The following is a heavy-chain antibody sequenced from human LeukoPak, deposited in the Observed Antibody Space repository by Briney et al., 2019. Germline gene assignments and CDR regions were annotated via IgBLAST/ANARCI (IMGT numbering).Heavy chain of an antibody. V-gene: IGHV4-30-4*08. CDR2: IYYSGST. CDR3: ARRGVAGFDY. Sequence: SETLSLTCTVSGGSISSGDYYWSWIRQPPGKGLEWIGYIYYSGSTYYNPSLKSRATISVDTSKNQFSLKLSSVTAADTAVYYCARRGVAGFDYWGQGTLVTVSS. CDR1: GGSISSGDYY. D-gene: IGHD6-19*01. J-gene: IGHJ4*02.